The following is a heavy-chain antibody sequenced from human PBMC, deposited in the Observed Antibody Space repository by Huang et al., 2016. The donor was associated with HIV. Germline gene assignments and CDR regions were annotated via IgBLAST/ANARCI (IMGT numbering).Heavy chain of an antibody. Sequence: EVQFVESGGGLVKAGRSLRLSCTASGFTFGNYGMSWFRQAPGKGLEWVGFIRSKYYSETTEYAASVKGRFTISRDDSKSIAYLQMNSLKPEDTAVYYCTRDSVYPNYYDGSGFYFDYWGQGTLVTVSS. J-gene: IGHJ4*02. CDR3: TRDSVYPNYYDGSGFYFDY. CDR2: IRSKYYSETT. CDR1: GFTFGNYG. V-gene: IGHV3-49*05. D-gene: IGHD3-22*01.